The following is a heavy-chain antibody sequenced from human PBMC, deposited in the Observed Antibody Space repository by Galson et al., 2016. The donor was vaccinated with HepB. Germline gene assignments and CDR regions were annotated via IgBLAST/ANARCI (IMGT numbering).Heavy chain of an antibody. V-gene: IGHV4-61*02. CDR1: GGSISRGSYY. CDR3: VRQPYTSSSWDSME. D-gene: IGHD2-2*01. Sequence: TLSLTCTVSGGSISRGSYYWTWIRQPAGKGLEWIGRIYGRGSTHYNPSLESRLTISIDTSNNHFSLNLSSVTAADTAVYYCVRQPYTSSSWDSMEWGQGTLVTVSS. CDR2: IYGRGST. J-gene: IGHJ4*02.